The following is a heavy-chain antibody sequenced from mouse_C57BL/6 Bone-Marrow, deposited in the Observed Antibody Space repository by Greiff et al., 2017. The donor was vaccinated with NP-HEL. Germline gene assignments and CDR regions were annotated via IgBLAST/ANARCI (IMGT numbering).Heavy chain of an antibody. CDR1: GYTFTDYY. CDR3: ARFPSYDYGSSYAMDY. J-gene: IGHJ4*01. CDR2: INPYNGGT. Sequence: EVQLQQSGPVLVKPGASVKMSCKASGYTFTDYYMNWVKQSHGKSLEWIGVINPYNGGTSYNQKFKGKATLTVDKSSSTAYMELNSLTSEDSAVYYCARFPSYDYGSSYAMDYWGQGTSVTVSS. D-gene: IGHD1-1*01. V-gene: IGHV1-19*01.